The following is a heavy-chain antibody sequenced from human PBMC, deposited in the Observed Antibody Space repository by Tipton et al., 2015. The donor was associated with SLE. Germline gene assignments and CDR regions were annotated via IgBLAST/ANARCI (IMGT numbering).Heavy chain of an antibody. J-gene: IGHJ4*02. CDR3: ARGELGIRTFVY. V-gene: IGHV4-34*01. CDR2: INHSGST. Sequence: TLSLTCAVYGGSFSGYYWRWIRQPPGKGLEWIGEINHSGSTNYNPSLKSRFTISVYTSKNQFSLKPGPVTAADTAVYYCARGELGIRTFVYWGQGTLVTVSP. CDR1: GGSFSGYY. D-gene: IGHD7-27*01.